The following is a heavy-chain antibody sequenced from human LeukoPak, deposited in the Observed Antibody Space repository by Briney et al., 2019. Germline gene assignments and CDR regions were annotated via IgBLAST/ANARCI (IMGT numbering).Heavy chain of an antibody. CDR3: ARVMATIDF. CDR2: ITSTGGSA. J-gene: IGHJ4*02. Sequence: GGSLRLSCAASGFSFTNYYMGWIRQAPGKGLEWVSYITSTGGSAFYADSVKGRFTISRDNAKNSLFLQMNSLRAEDTAGYYCARVMATIDFWGQGTLVSVSS. CDR1: GFSFTNYY. V-gene: IGHV3-11*04. D-gene: IGHD5-12*01.